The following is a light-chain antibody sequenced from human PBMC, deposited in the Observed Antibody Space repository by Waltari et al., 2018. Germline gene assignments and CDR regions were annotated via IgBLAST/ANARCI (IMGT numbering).Light chain of an antibody. J-gene: IGLJ1*01. CDR1: NIGGKT. Sequence: SYVLTQPASVSVALGKTARSTCEGNNIGGKTVHWYQLRPGQAPVLGVHDDSDRPSGIPERFSGSNSGNTATLTISGVEVGDEGDYYCQVWEGSSDHYVFGTGTAVSV. CDR3: QVWEGSSDHYV. CDR2: DDS. V-gene: IGLV3-21*03.